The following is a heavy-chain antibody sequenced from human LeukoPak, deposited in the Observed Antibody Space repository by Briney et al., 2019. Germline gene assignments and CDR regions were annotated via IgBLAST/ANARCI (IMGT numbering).Heavy chain of an antibody. D-gene: IGHD6-19*01. Sequence: ASVKVSCKASGYTFTGYYMHWVRQAPGQGLEWMGWINPNSGGTNYAQKFQGRVALTRDTSAGTAYMDLSSLRSDDTAVYYCAQSIAVPRIPTFDVWGQGTVVAVSS. J-gene: IGHJ3*01. V-gene: IGHV1-2*02. CDR3: AQSIAVPRIPTFDV. CDR1: GYTFTGYY. CDR2: INPNSGGT.